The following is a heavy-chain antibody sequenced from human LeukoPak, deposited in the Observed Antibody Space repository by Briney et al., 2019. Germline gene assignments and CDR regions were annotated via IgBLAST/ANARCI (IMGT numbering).Heavy chain of an antibody. D-gene: IGHD2-15*01. CDR3: TRRVSATRWFDP. J-gene: IGHJ5*02. Sequence: GGSLRLSCAASGFTFSSYWMHWVRQPPGKGLVWVSRINSDGSTTNYADSVKGRFTISRDNAENTLYLQMHSLRVEDTAVYYCTRRVSATRWFDPWGQGTLVTVSS. V-gene: IGHV3-74*01. CDR1: GFTFSSYW. CDR2: INSDGSTT.